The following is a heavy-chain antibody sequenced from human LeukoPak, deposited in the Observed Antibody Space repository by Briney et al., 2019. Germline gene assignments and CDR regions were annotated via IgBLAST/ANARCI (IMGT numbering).Heavy chain of an antibody. CDR2: IYSGGST. V-gene: IGHV3-53*01. Sequence: GGSLRLSCAASGFTVSSNYMSWVRQAPGKGLEGVSVIYSGGSTYYADSVKGRFTISRDNSKNTLYLQMNSLRAEDTAVYYCARDSAIAAGFYYGMDVWGQGTTVTVSS. CDR1: GFTVSSNY. D-gene: IGHD6-13*01. J-gene: IGHJ6*02. CDR3: ARDSAIAAGFYYGMDV.